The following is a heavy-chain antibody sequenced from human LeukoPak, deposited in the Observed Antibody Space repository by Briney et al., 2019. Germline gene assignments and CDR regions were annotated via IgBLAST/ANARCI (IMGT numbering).Heavy chain of an antibody. Sequence: GGSLRLSCAASGFTVRSNYMNWVRQAPGKGLEWVSVIYSGGTTYYADSVKGRFTISRDNSKNTLYLQMNTLRAEDTAVYYCAREPLQPGNHWGQGTLVTVSS. J-gene: IGHJ5*02. CDR2: IYSGGTT. D-gene: IGHD6-13*01. CDR3: AREPLQPGNH. V-gene: IGHV3-66*02. CDR1: GFTVRSNY.